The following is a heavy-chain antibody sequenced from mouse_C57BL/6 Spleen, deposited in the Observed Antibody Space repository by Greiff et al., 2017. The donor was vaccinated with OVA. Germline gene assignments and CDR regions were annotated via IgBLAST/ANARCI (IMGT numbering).Heavy chain of an antibody. J-gene: IGHJ1*03. V-gene: IGHV5-4*03. CDR1: GFTFSSYA. CDR3: ARASFYSNYDFDV. D-gene: IGHD2-5*01. CDR2: ISDGGSYT. Sequence: EVMLVESGGGLVKPGGSLKLSCAASGFTFSSYAMSWVRQTPEKRLEWVATISDGGSYTYYPDNVKGRFTISRDNAKNNLYLQMSHLKSEDTAMYYCARASFYSNYDFDVWGTGTTVTVSS.